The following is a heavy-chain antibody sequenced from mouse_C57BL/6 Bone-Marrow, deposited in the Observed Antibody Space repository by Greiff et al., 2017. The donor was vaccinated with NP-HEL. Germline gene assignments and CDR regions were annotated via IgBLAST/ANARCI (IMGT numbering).Heavy chain of an antibody. Sequence: EVQLVESGGGLVKPGGSLKLSCAASGFTFSSYAMSWVRQTPEKRLEWVATISDGGSYTYYPDNVKGRFTLTTDNAKNTLYLQMSHLRSEDTDMYYCARDRRSYPYDYAYWGQGTLVTVSA. V-gene: IGHV5-4*01. D-gene: IGHD2-4*01. J-gene: IGHJ3*01. CDR2: ISDGGSYT. CDR1: GFTFSSYA. CDR3: ARDRRSYPYDYAY.